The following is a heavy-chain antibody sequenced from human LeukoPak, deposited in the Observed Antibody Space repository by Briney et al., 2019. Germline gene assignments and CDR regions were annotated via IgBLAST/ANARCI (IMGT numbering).Heavy chain of an antibody. CDR1: GGSISSYL. V-gene: IGHV4-4*07. Sequence: SETLSLTCTVSGGSISSYLWSWIRQPAGKELEWIGRVYTSGSTNYNPSLKSRVTMSVDTSKNQFSLKLRSVTAADTAVYYCARVAEGSGRYFPGYWGQGTLVTVSS. J-gene: IGHJ4*02. CDR2: VYTSGST. D-gene: IGHD3-10*01. CDR3: ARVAEGSGRYFPGY.